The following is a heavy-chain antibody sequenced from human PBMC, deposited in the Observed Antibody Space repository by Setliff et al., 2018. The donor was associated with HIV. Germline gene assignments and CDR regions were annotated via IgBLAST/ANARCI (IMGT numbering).Heavy chain of an antibody. CDR2: IEHDGSKK. V-gene: IGHV3-30*12. J-gene: IGHJ6*03. D-gene: IGHD3-22*01. Sequence: PGGSLRLSCAVSGFTFSTYGMHWVRQAPCKGLEWVTFIEHDGSKKYYADSVKGRFTISRDNAKNTLYLQMSSLRAEDTAVYYCARGSYYDRGGPNYYYYMDVWGKGTTVTVSS. CDR3: ARGSYYDRGGPNYYYYMDV. CDR1: GFTFSTYG.